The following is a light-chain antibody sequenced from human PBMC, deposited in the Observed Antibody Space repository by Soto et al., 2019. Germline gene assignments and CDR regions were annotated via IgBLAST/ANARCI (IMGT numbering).Light chain of an antibody. V-gene: IGLV2-14*01. CDR2: DVS. CDR1: SSDVGAYNY. J-gene: IGLJ2*01. Sequence: QSALTQPASVSGSPGQSITISCTGTSSDVGAYNYVSWYQQHPGKAPKLMIYDVSNRPSGVSNRFSGSKSGNTASLTISGLQAEYEADYYCSSYTRSTTLVVFGGGTKVTVL. CDR3: SSYTRSTTLVV.